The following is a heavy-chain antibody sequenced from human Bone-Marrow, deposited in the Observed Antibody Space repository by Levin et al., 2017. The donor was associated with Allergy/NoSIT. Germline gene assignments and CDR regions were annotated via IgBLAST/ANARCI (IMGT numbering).Heavy chain of an antibody. D-gene: IGHD3-3*01. CDR2: ISGSGGT. Sequence: LSLTCAASGFTFSSYAMSWVRQAPGKGLEWVSAISGSGGTYYADSVKGRFTISRDNSKSTLYLQMNSLRAEDTAVFYCAKSRGTFWSGYYHDYWGQGTLVTVSS. V-gene: IGHV3-23*01. CDR3: AKSRGTFWSGYYHDY. CDR1: GFTFSSYA. J-gene: IGHJ4*02.